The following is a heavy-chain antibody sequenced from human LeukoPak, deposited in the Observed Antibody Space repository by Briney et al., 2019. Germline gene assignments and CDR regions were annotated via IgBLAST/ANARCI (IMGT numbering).Heavy chain of an antibody. CDR1: AFAFSSHS. CDR2: ISSSGRNV. CDR3: ARDRGVAVAVYYFDY. Sequence: GGSLRLSCAASAFAFSSHSMTWVRQAPGKGLEWVSSISSSGRNVYYADSVKGRFTISRDNAKNSLYLQMSSLRVEDTAQYFCARDRGVAVAVYYFDYWGQGALVTVSS. V-gene: IGHV3-21*01. J-gene: IGHJ4*02. D-gene: IGHD6-19*01.